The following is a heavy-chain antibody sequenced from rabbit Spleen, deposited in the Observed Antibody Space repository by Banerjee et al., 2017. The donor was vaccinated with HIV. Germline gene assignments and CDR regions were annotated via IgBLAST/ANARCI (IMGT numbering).Heavy chain of an antibody. CDR2: IDIGSSGFT. CDR1: GVSFSSSSY. CDR3: TRDDGSYDYIDGYFRL. V-gene: IGHV1S40*01. D-gene: IGHD6-1*01. Sequence: QSLEESGGDLVKPGASLTLTCTASGVSFSSSSYMCWVRQAPGKGLEWIACIDIGSSGFTYFATWAKGRFTISKTSSTTVTLQLTSLTAADTATYFCTRDDGSYDYIDGYFRLWGQGTLVTVS. J-gene: IGHJ4*01.